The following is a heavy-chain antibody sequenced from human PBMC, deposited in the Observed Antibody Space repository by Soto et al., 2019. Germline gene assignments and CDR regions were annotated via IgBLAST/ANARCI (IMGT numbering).Heavy chain of an antibody. V-gene: IGHV3-48*01. CDR1: GFSFSIYS. CDR2: ISPAGSSI. D-gene: IGHD3-10*01. CDR3: AKDRGGSGAFDI. J-gene: IGHJ3*02. Sequence: EGQLVEFGGGLVKPGGSLRLSCAASGFSFSIYSYNWVRQAPGKGLEWLSYISPAGSSIYYADSVKGRFTISRDSARDSVYLQMNSLRAEDTGVYYCAKDRGGSGAFDIWGQGTMVTVSS.